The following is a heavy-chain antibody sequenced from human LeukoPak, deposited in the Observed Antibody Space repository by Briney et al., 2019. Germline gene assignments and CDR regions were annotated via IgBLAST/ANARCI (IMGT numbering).Heavy chain of an antibody. CDR3: ARAAYYGSGSYRAYYYYYMDV. CDR1: GYSISSGYY. J-gene: IGHJ6*03. CDR2: IYYSGST. V-gene: IGHV4-38-2*02. Sequence: SETLSLTCTVSGYSISSGYYWGWIRQPPGKGLERIGSIYYSGSTYYNPSLKSRVTISVDTSKNQFSLKLSSVTAADTAVYYCARAAYYGSGSYRAYYYYYMDVWGKGTTVTVSS. D-gene: IGHD3-10*01.